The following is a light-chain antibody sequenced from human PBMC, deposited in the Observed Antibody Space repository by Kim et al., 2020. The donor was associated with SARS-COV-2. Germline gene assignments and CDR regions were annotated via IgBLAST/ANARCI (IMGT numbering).Light chain of an antibody. J-gene: IGLJ3*02. V-gene: IGLV2-14*03. Sequence: QSVLTQPASVSGSPGQSITISCTGTSSDVGGYNYVSWYQQHPGKAPKVMIYDVSKRPSGVSNRFSGSKSGNTASLTISGLQAEDEADYYCNSYTSSSTWVFGGGTQLTVL. CDR1: SSDVGGYNY. CDR3: NSYTSSSTWV. CDR2: DVS.